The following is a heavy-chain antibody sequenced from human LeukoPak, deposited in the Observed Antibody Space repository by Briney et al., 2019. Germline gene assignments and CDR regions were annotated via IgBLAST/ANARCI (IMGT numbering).Heavy chain of an antibody. Sequence: PSETLSLTCAVYGGSFSGYYWSWIRQPPGKGLEWIGEINHSGSTNYNPSLKSRVTISVDTSKNQFSLKLSSVTAADTAVYYCAREDLAALDYWGQEPWSPSPQ. CDR3: AREDLAALDY. D-gene: IGHD6-6*01. CDR2: INHSGST. V-gene: IGHV4-34*01. J-gene: IGHJ4*01. CDR1: GGSFSGYY.